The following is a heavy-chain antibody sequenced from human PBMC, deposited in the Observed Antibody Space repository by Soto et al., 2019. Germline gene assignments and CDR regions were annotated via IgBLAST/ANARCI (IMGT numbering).Heavy chain of an antibody. CDR1: GYSFTSYW. CDR3: ARLVGGDYRSYGMDV. D-gene: IGHD4-17*01. Sequence: LGESLKISCKGSGYSFTSYWIGWVRQIPGKGLEWMGIIYPGDSDTRYSPSFQGQVTISADKSISTAYLQWSSLKASDTAMYYCARLVGGDYRSYGMDVWGQGTTVTVSS. V-gene: IGHV5-51*01. J-gene: IGHJ6*02. CDR2: IYPGDSDT.